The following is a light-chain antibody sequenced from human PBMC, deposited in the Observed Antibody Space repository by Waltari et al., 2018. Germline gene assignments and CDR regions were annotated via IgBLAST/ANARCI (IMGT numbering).Light chain of an antibody. V-gene: IGKV3-15*01. J-gene: IGKJ4*01. CDR2: AAS. CDR1: QRVNTN. CDR3: QQYHKWPPGG. Sequence: VVTQSPAPLSVSPGKPVTLSCRASQRVNTNLAWYQQNPGQAPRLLIFAASTRAPGIPSRFGGSGSGTEFTLTITSLQFEDVGVYFCQQYHKWPPGGFGGGTKVEIE.